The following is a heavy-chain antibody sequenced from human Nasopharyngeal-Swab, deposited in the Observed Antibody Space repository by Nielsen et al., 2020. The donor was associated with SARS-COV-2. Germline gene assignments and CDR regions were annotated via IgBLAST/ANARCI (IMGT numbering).Heavy chain of an antibody. J-gene: IGHJ4*02. CDR2: ISNSGGST. CDR1: GFSFRTYA. CDR3: AKEGWGFDY. D-gene: IGHD7-27*01. Sequence: GESLKISCAASGFSFRTYAMNWVRQAPGKGLEWVSTISNSGGSTYYADSVKGRFTISRDNSKNTLFLQVNSLRADDTAVYYCAKEGWGFDYWGQGTLVTVSS. V-gene: IGHV3-23*01.